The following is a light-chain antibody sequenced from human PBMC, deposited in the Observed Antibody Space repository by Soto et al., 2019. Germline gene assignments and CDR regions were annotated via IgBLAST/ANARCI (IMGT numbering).Light chain of an antibody. CDR3: QTWGTGPQVV. CDR2: DVS. Sequence: QSALTQPASVSGSPGQSITISCTGTSSDVGGYNYVSWYQQHPGKAPKLMIYDVSNRPSGVSNRFSGSKSGNTASLTISSLQSEDEADYYCQTWGTGPQVVFGGGTKLTVL. V-gene: IGLV2-14*01. CDR1: SSDVGGYNY. J-gene: IGLJ2*01.